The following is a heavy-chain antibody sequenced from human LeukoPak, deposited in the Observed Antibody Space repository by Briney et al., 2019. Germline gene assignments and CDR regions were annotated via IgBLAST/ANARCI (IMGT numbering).Heavy chain of an antibody. CDR1: GFTFSSYA. D-gene: IGHD4/OR15-4a*01. CDR2: ITPSGHT. CDR3: GQDWAWGAFGH. V-gene: IGHV3-23*01. J-gene: IGHJ4*02. Sequence: GGSLRLSCAASGFTFSSYAMSWVRQAPGKGLEWVSGITPSGHTYYAASVQGRFTIHRDNSKNTLYLQMNRLGAEDTAIYYCGQDWAWGAFGHWGQGTLVTVSS.